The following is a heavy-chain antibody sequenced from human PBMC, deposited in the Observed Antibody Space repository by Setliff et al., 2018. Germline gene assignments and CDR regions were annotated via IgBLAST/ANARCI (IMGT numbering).Heavy chain of an antibody. CDR3: ARDPHFDS. J-gene: IGHJ4*02. Sequence: PGGSLRLSCAASGFTFSGYWMTWVRQAPGKGLEWVAAINPAGSEKYYVDSVKGRFSISRDNAKNSLYLQMNSLRAEDTAVYYCARDPHFDSWGQGTLVTVSS. CDR2: INPAGSEK. CDR1: GFTFSGYW. V-gene: IGHV3-7*01.